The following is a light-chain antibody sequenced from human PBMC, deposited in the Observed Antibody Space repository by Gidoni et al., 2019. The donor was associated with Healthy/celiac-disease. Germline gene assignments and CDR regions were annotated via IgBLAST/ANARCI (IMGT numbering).Light chain of an antibody. CDR1: QSVSSY. V-gene: IGKV3-11*01. Sequence: DIVLTQSPATLSLSPGERATVSRRASQSVSSYLAWYQQKPGQAPRLLIYAASNRATGIQARFSGSGSGTDFTLTISSLEPEDFAVYYCQQRSNWPPLTFGPXTKVDIK. CDR3: QQRSNWPPLT. J-gene: IGKJ3*01. CDR2: AAS.